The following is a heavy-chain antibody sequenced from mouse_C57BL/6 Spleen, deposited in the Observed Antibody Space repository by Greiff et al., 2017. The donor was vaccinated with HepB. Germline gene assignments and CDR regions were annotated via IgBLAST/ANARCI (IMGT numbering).Heavy chain of an antibody. J-gene: IGHJ2*01. D-gene: IGHD2-3*01. Sequence: VKLMESGPELVKPGASVKISCKASGYAFSSSWMNWVKQRPGKGLEWIGRIYPGDGDTNYNGKFKGKATLTADKSSSTAYMQLSSLTSEDSAVYFCARSKDDFDYWGQGTTLTVSS. V-gene: IGHV1-82*01. CDR2: IYPGDGDT. CDR1: GYAFSSSW. CDR3: ARSKDDFDY.